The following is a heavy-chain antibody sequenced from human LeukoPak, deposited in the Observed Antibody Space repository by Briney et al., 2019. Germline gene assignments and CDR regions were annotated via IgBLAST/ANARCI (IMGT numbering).Heavy chain of an antibody. CDR3: ARDPTYSSSSRGDY. Sequence: ASVKVSCKASGYTFTSYATNWVRQAPGQGLEWMGRINTNTGNPTYAQGFTGRFVFSLDTSVSTAYLQISSLKAEDTAVYYCARDPTYSSSSRGDYWGQGTLVTVSS. CDR2: INTNTGNP. J-gene: IGHJ4*02. V-gene: IGHV7-4-1*02. CDR1: GYTFTSYA. D-gene: IGHD6-13*01.